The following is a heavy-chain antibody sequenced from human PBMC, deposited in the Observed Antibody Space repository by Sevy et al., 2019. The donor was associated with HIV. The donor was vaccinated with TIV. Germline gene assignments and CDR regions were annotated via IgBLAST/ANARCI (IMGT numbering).Heavy chain of an antibody. V-gene: IGHV1-18*01. CDR2: ISAYNGNT. D-gene: IGHD6-13*01. Sequence: ASVKVSCKASGYTFTSYGISWVRQAPAQGLEWMGWISAYNGNTNYAQKLQGGVTMTTDTSTSTAYMELRSLRSDDTAVYYCERDGGIAAAGTKTLYNWFDPWGQGTLVTVSS. CDR1: GYTFTSYG. J-gene: IGHJ5*02. CDR3: ERDGGIAAAGTKTLYNWFDP.